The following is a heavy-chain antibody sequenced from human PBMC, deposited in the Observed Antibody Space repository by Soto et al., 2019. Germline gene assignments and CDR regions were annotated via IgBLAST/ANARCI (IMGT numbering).Heavy chain of an antibody. CDR2: IYYSGST. CDR1: GGSISSYY. V-gene: IGHV4-59*01. D-gene: IGHD4-17*01. Sequence: SETLSLTCTVSGGSISSYYWILIRRPPGKGLEWIGYIYYSGSTNYNPSLKSRVTISVDTSKNQFSLKLSSVTAADTAVYYCARTSYGDLAYYFDYWGQGTLVTVSS. CDR3: ARTSYGDLAYYFDY. J-gene: IGHJ4*02.